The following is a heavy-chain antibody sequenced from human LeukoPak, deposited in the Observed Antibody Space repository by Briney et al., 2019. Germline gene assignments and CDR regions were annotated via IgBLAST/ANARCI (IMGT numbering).Heavy chain of an antibody. CDR2: IHPDGSIT. Sequence: TGGSLRLSCVGSGFTITNYWMHWVRQAPGTGLVWVSRIHPDGSITTYADSVKGRFTISRDNAKNTLYLQMNSLRAEDTAVYYCAPQQAYSPYNWFDPWGQGTLVTVSS. CDR1: GFTITNYW. D-gene: IGHD5-12*01. J-gene: IGHJ5*02. V-gene: IGHV3-74*03. CDR3: APQQAYSPYNWFDP.